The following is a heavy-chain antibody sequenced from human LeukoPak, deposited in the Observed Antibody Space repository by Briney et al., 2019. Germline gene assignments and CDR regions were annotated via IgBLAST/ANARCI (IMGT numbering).Heavy chain of an antibody. CDR1: GGSISSSNW. CDR3: ARGIGGLFTIGAFDI. D-gene: IGHD5/OR15-5a*01. Sequence: SGTLSLTCAVSGGSISSSNWWSWVRQPPGKGLEWIGYIYYSGSTNYNPSLKSRVTISVDTSKNQFSLKLSSVTAADTAVYYCARGIGGLFTIGAFDIWGQGTMVTVSS. V-gene: IGHV4-4*02. CDR2: IYYSGST. J-gene: IGHJ3*02.